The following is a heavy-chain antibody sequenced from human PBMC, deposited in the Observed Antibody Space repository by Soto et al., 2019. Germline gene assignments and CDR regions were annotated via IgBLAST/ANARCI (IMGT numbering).Heavy chain of an antibody. CDR3: ASKAAPGPYFFDS. Sequence: GESLKISCKGSGYTFTSYWIAWVRQMPGKGLEWMGTIYPSDSDKRYSPSFQGQVTISADKSISTAYLQWSSLKASDTAMYYCASKAAPGPYFFDSWGQGTLVTVSS. V-gene: IGHV5-51*01. J-gene: IGHJ4*02. CDR1: GYTFTSYW. D-gene: IGHD6-13*01. CDR2: IYPSDSDK.